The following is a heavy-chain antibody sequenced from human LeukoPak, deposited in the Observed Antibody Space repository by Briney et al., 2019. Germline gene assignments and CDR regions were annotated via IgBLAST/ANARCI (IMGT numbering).Heavy chain of an antibody. D-gene: IGHD1-14*01. V-gene: IGHV4-4*07. Sequence: PSETLSLTCTVSGGSVNSYYLSWIRQPAGKTLEWIGRIYDGGSTNYNPSLKSRVTMSVDTSKNQISLKLKSVTAADTAVYYCARDGRFPPEVLPRYFDSWGQGTLVTVSS. CDR1: GGSVNSYY. CDR2: IYDGGST. J-gene: IGHJ4*02. CDR3: ARDGRFPPEVLPRYFDS.